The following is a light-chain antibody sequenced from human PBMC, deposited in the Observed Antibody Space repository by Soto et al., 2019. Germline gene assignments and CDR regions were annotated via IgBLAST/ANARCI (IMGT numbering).Light chain of an antibody. J-gene: IGKJ4*01. CDR1: ENINTY. CDR3: QHRNNWPLT. V-gene: IGKV3-11*01. Sequence: VVLTQSPATLSVSPGERATLSCRASENINTYLAWYQQKPGQAPKLLIYDASNRATGIPARFSASGSGTVFTLTISSLEPEDFAVYYCQHRNNWPLTFGGGTTVEIK. CDR2: DAS.